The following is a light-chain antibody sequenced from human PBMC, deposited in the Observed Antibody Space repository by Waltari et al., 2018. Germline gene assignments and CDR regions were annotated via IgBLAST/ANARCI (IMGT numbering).Light chain of an antibody. J-gene: IGLJ3*02. CDR2: STN. Sequence: QTVVTQEPSFSVSPGGPVTLTCVLRSGSVSTTSSPSWYQQTPGQAPRTLIYSTNIRSSGVPDRFSGSILGNKAALIITGAQAVDASDYYCLLYMPSGDWLFGGGTKLTVL. V-gene: IGLV8-61*01. CDR1: SGSVSTTSS. CDR3: LLYMPSGDWL.